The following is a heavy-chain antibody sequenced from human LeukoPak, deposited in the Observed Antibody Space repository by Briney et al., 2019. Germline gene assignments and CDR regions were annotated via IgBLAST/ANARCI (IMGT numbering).Heavy chain of an antibody. V-gene: IGHV3-33*01. CDR2: IWYDGSNK. CDR3: ARDRPDDYVWGSYRYIDY. D-gene: IGHD3-16*02. CDR1: GFTFSSYG. J-gene: IGHJ4*02. Sequence: GRSLRLSCAASGFTFSSYGMHWVRQAPGKGLEWVAVIWYDGSNKYYADSVKGRFTISRDNSKNTLYPQMNSLRAEDTAVYYCARDRPDDYVWGSYRYIDYWGQGTLVTVSS.